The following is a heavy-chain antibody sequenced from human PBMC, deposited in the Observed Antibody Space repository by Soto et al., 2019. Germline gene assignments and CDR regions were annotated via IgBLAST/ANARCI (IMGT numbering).Heavy chain of an antibody. J-gene: IGHJ2*01. Sequence: PGKGLEWIGEIYHSGSTNYNPSLKRRVTISVAKSKNQFSLWLSSVTAADTAVFFFFQAEDGIRDELPVSAFLLNRSSDL. CDR2: IYHSGST. V-gene: IGHV4-4*01. D-gene: IGHD1-26*01. CDR3: FQAEDGIRDELPVSAFLLNRSSDL.